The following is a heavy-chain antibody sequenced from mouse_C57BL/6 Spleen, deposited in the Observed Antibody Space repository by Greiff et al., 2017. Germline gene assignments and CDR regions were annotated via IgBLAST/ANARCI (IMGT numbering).Heavy chain of an antibody. V-gene: IGHV1-19*01. J-gene: IGHJ4*01. CDR1: GYTFTDYY. CDR3: ARRDYDYAMHY. D-gene: IGHD2-4*01. Sequence: EVQLQQSGPVLVKPGASVKMSCKASGYTFTDYYMNWVKQSHGKSLEWIGVINPYNGGTSYNQKFKGKATLTGDKSSSTAYMELNSLTSEDSAVYYCARRDYDYAMHYWGQGTSVTVSS. CDR2: INPYNGGT.